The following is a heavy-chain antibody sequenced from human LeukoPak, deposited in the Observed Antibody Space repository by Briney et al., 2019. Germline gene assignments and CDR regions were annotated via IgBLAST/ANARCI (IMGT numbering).Heavy chain of an antibody. CDR2: VYYSGDT. CDR1: GDSVSGVY. J-gene: IGHJ4*02. D-gene: IGHD2-15*01. V-gene: IGHV4-59*08. Sequence: SETLSLTCTVSGDSVSGVYWSWIRQPPGKGLEWIGYVYYSGDTNYNPSLKSRVTMSLDTSKNQVSLRLSSVTAADTAVYYCARQPFATPFDYWGRGTLLTGSS. CDR3: ARQPFATPFDY.